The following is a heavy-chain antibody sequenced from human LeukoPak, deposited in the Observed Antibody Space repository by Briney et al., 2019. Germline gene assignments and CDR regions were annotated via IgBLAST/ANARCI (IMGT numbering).Heavy chain of an antibody. J-gene: IGHJ3*02. V-gene: IGHV3-23*01. CDR2: ISGSGGST. CDR1: GFTFSSYA. D-gene: IGHD3-22*01. CDR3: ARVAYYYDSSGTTDAFGI. Sequence: PGGSLRLSCAASGFTFSSYAMSWVRQAPGKGLEWVSAISGSGGSTYYADSVKGRFTISRDNAKNSLYLQMNSLRAEDTAVYYCARVAYYYDSSGTTDAFGIWGQGTMVTVSS.